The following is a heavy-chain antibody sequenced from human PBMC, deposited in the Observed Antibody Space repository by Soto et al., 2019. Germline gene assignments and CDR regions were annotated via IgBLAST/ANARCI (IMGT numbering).Heavy chain of an antibody. Sequence: EVQLVESGGALVQPGGSLRISCVVSGFNFRGYWMSWVRQAPGKGLEWVATMNEDGSEIYYVASVKARFAISRDNDENSLHLQINYVSAKDTGVYFCVRDVGFDYANWGQGTLVTVSS. J-gene: IGHJ4*02. CDR1: GFNFRGYW. V-gene: IGHV3-7*01. CDR3: VRDVGFDYAN. D-gene: IGHD3-16*01. CDR2: MNEDGSEI.